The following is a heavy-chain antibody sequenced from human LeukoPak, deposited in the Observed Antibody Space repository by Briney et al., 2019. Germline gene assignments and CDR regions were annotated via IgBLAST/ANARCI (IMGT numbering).Heavy chain of an antibody. V-gene: IGHV4-59*01. CDR2: IYYSENT. CDR3: AGGNFYDSSGHPYHFHY. J-gene: IGHJ4*02. Sequence: SETLSLTCTVSGVSISSYYWSWIRQPPGKGLETIGYIYYSENTNYTSSLKSRVTISEDTSKNQFSLNLTSVTAADTAVYYCAGGNFYDSSGHPYHFHYWGQGTLVTVPS. D-gene: IGHD3-22*01. CDR1: GVSISSYY.